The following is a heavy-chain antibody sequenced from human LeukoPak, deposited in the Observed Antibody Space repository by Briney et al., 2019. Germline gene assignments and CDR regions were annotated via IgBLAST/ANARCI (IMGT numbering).Heavy chain of an antibody. Sequence: GGSLRLSCAASGFTFSSYGMHWVRQAPGKGLEWVAVISYDGSNKYYADSVKGRFTISRDNSKNTLYLQMNSLRAEDTVVYYCAKDRGMVDSDPDYWGQGTLVTVSS. D-gene: IGHD2-15*01. CDR1: GFTFSSYG. J-gene: IGHJ4*02. CDR2: ISYDGSNK. V-gene: IGHV3-30*18. CDR3: AKDRGMVDSDPDY.